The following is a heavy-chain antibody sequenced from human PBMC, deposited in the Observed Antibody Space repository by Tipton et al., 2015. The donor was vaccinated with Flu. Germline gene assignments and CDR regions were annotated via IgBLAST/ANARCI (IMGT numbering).Heavy chain of an antibody. CDR2: IYFTGKT. D-gene: IGHD1-1*01. CDR3: AKERHEGAFYV. Sequence: TLSLTCAVSGVSISSGGYYWSWIRQHPGKGLEWIGYIYFTGKTYYNSSLQSRVSISVDTSKNQFSLRLNSVTAADAAVYYCAKERHEGAFYVLGQGTKVAVSS. CDR1: GVSISSGGYY. J-gene: IGHJ3*01. V-gene: IGHV4-31*11.